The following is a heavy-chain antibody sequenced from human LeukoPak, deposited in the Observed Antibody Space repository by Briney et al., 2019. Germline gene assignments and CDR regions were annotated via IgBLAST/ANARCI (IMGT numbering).Heavy chain of an antibody. CDR1: GFTLNSYS. CDR2: IRSSGDMI. V-gene: IGHV3-48*02. J-gene: IGHJ4*02. CDR3: VRDPDALDY. Sequence: PGGSLRLSCAASGFTLNSYSMNWVRQAPGKGLEWVSYIRSSGDMIYYADSVKGRFTISRDIAKNSVYLRMNSLRDEDTAVYYCVRDPDALDYWGQGTPVTVSS.